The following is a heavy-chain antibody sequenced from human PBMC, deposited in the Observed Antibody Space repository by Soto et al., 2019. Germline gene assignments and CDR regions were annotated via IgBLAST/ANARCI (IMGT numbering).Heavy chain of an antibody. J-gene: IGHJ4*02. D-gene: IGHD5-12*01. Sequence: PGGSLRLSCVGSGFTFSRYAMSWVRQAPGKGLEWVSTISGNGGTTYHADSVQGRFTISRDNSKNTLYLQMNSLRAEDTAVYYCANFPLHGYGYDDDYWGQGTLVTVSS. V-gene: IGHV3-23*01. CDR3: ANFPLHGYGYDDDY. CDR2: ISGNGGTT. CDR1: GFTFSRYA.